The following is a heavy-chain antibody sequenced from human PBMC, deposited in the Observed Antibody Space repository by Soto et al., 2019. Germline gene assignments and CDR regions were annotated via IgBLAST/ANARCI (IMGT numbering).Heavy chain of an antibody. CDR2: INPNSGGT. CDR3: ARRKGDYYDSSGYHYYFDY. Sequence: ASVKVSCKASGYTFTGYYVHWVRQAPGQGLEWMGWINPNSGGTRSAQKFQGRVTMTRDTSINTAYMELSRLRSDDTAVYYCARRKGDYYDSSGYHYYFDYWGQGTLVTVSS. V-gene: IGHV1-2*02. D-gene: IGHD3-22*01. CDR1: GYTFTGYY. J-gene: IGHJ4*02.